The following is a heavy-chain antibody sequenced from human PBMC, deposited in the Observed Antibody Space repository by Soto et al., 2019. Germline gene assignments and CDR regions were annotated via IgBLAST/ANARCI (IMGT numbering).Heavy chain of an antibody. J-gene: IGHJ5*02. CDR2: IYHSGST. CDR3: ARGSYCSGGSCYSGENWFDP. D-gene: IGHD2-15*01. Sequence: LLMQSQTLSLTCAVSSGSISSSNWWSWVRQPPGKGLEWIGEIYHSGSTNYNPSLKSRVTISVDKSKNQFSLKLSSVTAADTAVYYCARGSYCSGGSCYSGENWFDPWGQGTLVTVSS. CDR1: SGSISSSNW. V-gene: IGHV4-4*02.